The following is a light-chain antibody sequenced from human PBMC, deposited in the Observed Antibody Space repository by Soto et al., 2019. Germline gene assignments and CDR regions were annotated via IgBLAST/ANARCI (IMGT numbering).Light chain of an antibody. J-gene: IGLJ1*01. Sequence: QSALTQPASVSGSPGQSITISCTGTSSDVGAYNYVSWYQHHPGKAPKLIIYEVSYRPSGVSNRFSGSKSGKTASLTISGLQAEDEADYFCSSYTASITLGVFGSGTKLTVL. CDR1: SSDVGAYNY. CDR3: SSYTASITLGV. V-gene: IGLV2-14*01. CDR2: EVS.